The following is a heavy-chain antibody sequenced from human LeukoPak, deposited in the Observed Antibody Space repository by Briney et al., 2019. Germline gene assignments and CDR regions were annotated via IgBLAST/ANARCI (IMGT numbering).Heavy chain of an antibody. V-gene: IGHV4-38-2*01. CDR1: GYSIISAYY. J-gene: IGHJ6*03. Sequence: SETLSLTCAVSGYSIISAYYWGWIRQPPGKGLEWIGSIYHGGSTYYNPSLKSRVTISVDTSKNQFSLMLTSVTAADTAVYYCARGGGSGTYPYYYYYFMDVWGKGTTVTVSS. D-gene: IGHD1-26*01. CDR2: IYHGGST. CDR3: ARGGGSGTYPYYYYYFMDV.